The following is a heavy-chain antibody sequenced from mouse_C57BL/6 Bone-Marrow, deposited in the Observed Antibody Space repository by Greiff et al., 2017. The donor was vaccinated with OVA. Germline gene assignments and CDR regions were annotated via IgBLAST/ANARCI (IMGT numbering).Heavy chain of an antibody. CDR3: TTFYYDYSAWFAY. CDR2: IDPENGDT. CDR1: GFNIKDDY. V-gene: IGHV14-4*01. Sequence: EVQLQQSGAELVRPGASVKLSCTASGFNIKDDYMHWVKQRPEQGLEWIGWIDPENGDTEYASKFQGKATITADTSSNTAYLQLSSLTSEDTAVYYCTTFYYDYSAWFAYWGQGTLVTVSA. J-gene: IGHJ3*01. D-gene: IGHD2-4*01.